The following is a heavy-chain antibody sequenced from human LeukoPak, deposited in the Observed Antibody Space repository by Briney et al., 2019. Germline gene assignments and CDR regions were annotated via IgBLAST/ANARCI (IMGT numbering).Heavy chain of an antibody. V-gene: IGHV3-23*01. CDR3: AKDGRYCSGGSPCWVYYYGMDV. D-gene: IGHD2-15*01. J-gene: IGHJ6*02. CDR2: ISGSGGST. Sequence: PGGSLRLSCAASGFTFSSHAMSWVRQAPGKGLEWGSAISGSGGSTYYADSVKGRFTISRDNSKNTLYLQMNSLRAEDTAVYYCAKDGRYCSGGSPCWVYYYGMDVWGQGTTVTVSS. CDR1: GFTFSSHA.